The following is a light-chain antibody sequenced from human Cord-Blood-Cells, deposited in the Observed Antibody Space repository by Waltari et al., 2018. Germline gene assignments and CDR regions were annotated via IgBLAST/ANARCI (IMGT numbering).Light chain of an antibody. CDR2: DAS. J-gene: IGKJ1*01. CDR1: QRVSSY. V-gene: IGKV3-11*01. CDR3: QQRSNWT. Sequence: EIVLTQSPAPLSLSPGERATLSCRANQRVSSYLAWYQQKPGQAPRLLNYDASNRSTGIPARFSSSGSGVDFTLTISSLEPEDVAVYYCQQRSNWTFGQGTKVEIK.